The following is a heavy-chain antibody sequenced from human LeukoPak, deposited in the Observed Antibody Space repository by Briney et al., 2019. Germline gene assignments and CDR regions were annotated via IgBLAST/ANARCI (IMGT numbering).Heavy chain of an antibody. CDR3: AKESPAFDY. V-gene: IGHV3-23*01. CDR2: ISGSGHSI. J-gene: IGHJ4*02. Sequence: GGSLRLACAASGFIFTSYAMGWVRQAPGKGLEWVSTISGSGHSIYYADSVKGRFTISRDNSKNTLYLQMNSLRAEDTAVYYCAKESPAFDYWGQGTLVTVSS. CDR1: GFIFTSYA.